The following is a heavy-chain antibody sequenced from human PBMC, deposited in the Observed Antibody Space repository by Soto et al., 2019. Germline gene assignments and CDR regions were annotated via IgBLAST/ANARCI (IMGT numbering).Heavy chain of an antibody. V-gene: IGHV1-69*05. CDR3: FGGRSIAIPEGS. J-gene: IGHJ5*02. CDR2: IIPIFGTA. D-gene: IGHD2-2*02. CDR1: GGTFSSYA. Sequence: SVKVSCKASGGTFSSYAISWVRQAPGQGLEWMGGIIPIFGTANYAQNFQDRLIMTTDSSTNTAYMDLRGLRPDDTALYYCFGGRSIAIPEGSWGQGTLVTVSS.